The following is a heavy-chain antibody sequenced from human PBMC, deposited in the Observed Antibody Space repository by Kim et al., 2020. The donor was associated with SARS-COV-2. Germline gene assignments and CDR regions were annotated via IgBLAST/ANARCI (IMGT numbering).Heavy chain of an antibody. D-gene: IGHD3-3*01. CDR3: ARETYDFSSPLDY. V-gene: IGHV1-69*13. CDR2: IIPIFGTA. CDR1: GGTFSSYA. Sequence: SVKVSCKASGGTFSSYAISWVRQAPGQGLEWMGGIIPIFGTANYAQKFQGRVTITADESTSTAYMELSSLRSEDTAVYYCARETYDFSSPLDYWGQGTLVTVSS. J-gene: IGHJ4*02.